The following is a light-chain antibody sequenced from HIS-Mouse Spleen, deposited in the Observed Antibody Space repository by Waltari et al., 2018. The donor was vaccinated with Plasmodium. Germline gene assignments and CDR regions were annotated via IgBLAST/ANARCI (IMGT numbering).Light chain of an antibody. CDR2: DVS. V-gene: IGLV2-11*01. J-gene: IGLJ1*01. CDR3: CSYAGSYTYV. Sequence: QSALTQPRSVSGSPGQSVTISCTGTSSDVGGYNYVSWYQQHPGKAPKLMIYDVSKRPSGVPDRFAGSKSGNPASLTISGLQAEDEADYCCCSYAGSYTYVFGTGTKVTVL. CDR1: SSDVGGYNY.